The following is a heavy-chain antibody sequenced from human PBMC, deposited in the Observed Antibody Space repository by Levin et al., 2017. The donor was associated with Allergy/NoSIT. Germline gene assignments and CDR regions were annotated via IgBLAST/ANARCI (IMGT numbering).Heavy chain of an antibody. CDR2: IIPILGTP. CDR3: ATKMVGANNGLDV. V-gene: IGHV1-69*13. J-gene: IGHJ6*02. Sequence: SVKVSCKASGGTFRGYAFTWVRQAPGQGLEWMGGIIPILGTPNYAQKNQGRVTILADESTSTAYMELTNLTSEDTAVYYCATKMVGANNGLDVWGQGTTVTVSS. D-gene: IGHD1-26*01. CDR1: GGTFRGYA.